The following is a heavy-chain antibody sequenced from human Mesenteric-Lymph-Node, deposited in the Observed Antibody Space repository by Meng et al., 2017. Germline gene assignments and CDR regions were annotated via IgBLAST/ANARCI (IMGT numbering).Heavy chain of an antibody. J-gene: IGHJ4*02. CDR2: IYSGGST. CDR1: GFTVSSNY. D-gene: IGHD5-18*01. CDR3: ASNGYSYGDLFDY. Sequence: GESLKLSCAASGFTVSSNYMSWVRQAPGKGLEWVSVIYSGGSTYYADSVKGRFTISRDNSKNTLYLQMNSLRAEDTAVYYCASNGYSYGDLFDYWGQGTLVTVSS. V-gene: IGHV3-53*05.